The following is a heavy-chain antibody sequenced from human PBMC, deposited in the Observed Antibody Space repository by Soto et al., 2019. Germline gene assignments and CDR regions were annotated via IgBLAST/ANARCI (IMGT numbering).Heavy chain of an antibody. CDR2: IYYSGST. Sequence: QVQLQESGPGLVKPSETLSLTCTVSGGSISSYYWSWIRQPPGKGLEWFGYIYYSGSTNYNPSLESRVTISVDTSKKQFSLKLSSVTAADTDVYYCARVPTYYYESSCYYYERGGWFDPWGQGTLVTVSS. D-gene: IGHD3-22*01. CDR3: ARVPTYYYESSCYYYERGGWFDP. CDR1: GGSISSYY. J-gene: IGHJ5*02. V-gene: IGHV4-59*01.